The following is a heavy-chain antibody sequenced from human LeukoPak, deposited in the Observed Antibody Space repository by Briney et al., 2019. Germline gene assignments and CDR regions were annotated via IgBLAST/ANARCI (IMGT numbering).Heavy chain of an antibody. J-gene: IGHJ4*02. CDR3: ARDLPRYCSGGSCSPPLGY. Sequence: PGGSLRLSCAASGFTFSSYGMHWVRQAPGRGLEGVAVIWYDGSNKYYADSVKGRFTISRDNSKNTLYLQMNSLRAEDTAVYYCARDLPRYCSGGSCSPPLGYWGQGTLVTVSS. V-gene: IGHV3-33*01. D-gene: IGHD2-15*01. CDR1: GFTFSSYG. CDR2: IWYDGSNK.